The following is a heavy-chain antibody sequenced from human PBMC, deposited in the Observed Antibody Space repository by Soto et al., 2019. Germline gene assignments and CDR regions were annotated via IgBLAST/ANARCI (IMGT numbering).Heavy chain of an antibody. Sequence: ASVKVSCKASGYTFTSYGISWVRQAPGQGLEWMGWISAYNGNTNYAQKLQGRVTMTTDTSTSTAYMELRSLRSDDTAVYYCARANYGEAGGDNYKDVWGKGPTVTVSS. CDR3: ARANYGEAGGDNYKDV. CDR2: ISAYNGNT. D-gene: IGHD4-17*01. CDR1: GYTFTSYG. V-gene: IGHV1-18*01. J-gene: IGHJ6*03.